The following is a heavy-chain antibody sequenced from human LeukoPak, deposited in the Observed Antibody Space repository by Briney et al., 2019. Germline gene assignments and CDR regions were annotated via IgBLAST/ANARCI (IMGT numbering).Heavy chain of an antibody. D-gene: IGHD2-2*01. CDR3: AIGRYCSSTSCYAPNWFDP. Sequence: GGSLRLSCAASGFTFSSYSMNWVRQAPGKGLEWVSSISSSSSYIYYADSVKGRFTISRDNAKNSLHLQMNSLRAEDTAVYYCAIGRYCSSTSCYAPNWFDPWGQGTLVTVSS. J-gene: IGHJ5*02. V-gene: IGHV3-21*01. CDR1: GFTFSSYS. CDR2: ISSSSSYI.